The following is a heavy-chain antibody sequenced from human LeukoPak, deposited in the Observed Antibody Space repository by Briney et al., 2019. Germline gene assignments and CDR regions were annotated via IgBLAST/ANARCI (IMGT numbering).Heavy chain of an antibody. J-gene: IGHJ4*02. CDR3: ARDAPGRAVAGNDY. CDR1: GGSFSGYY. D-gene: IGHD6-19*01. CDR2: INHSGST. Sequence: PSETLSLTCAVYGGSFSGYYWSWIRQPPRKGLEWIGEINHSGSTNYNPSLKSRVTISVDTSKNQFSLKLSSVTAADTAVYYCARDAPGRAVAGNDYWGQGTLVTVSS. V-gene: IGHV4-34*01.